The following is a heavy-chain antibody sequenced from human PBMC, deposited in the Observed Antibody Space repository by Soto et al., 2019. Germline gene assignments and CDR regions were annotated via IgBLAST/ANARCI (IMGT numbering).Heavy chain of an antibody. D-gene: IGHD4-17*01. J-gene: IGHJ4*02. CDR2: IYPGDSDT. CDR3: ARQGTTVTTFYY. CDR1: GYSFTSYW. V-gene: IGHV5-51*01. Sequence: GESLKISCEASGYSFTSYWIGWVRQMPGKGLEWMGVIYPGDSDTRYSPSFQGQVTISADKSISTAYLQWSSLKASDTAMYSCARQGTTVTTFYYWGKGTRLTVP.